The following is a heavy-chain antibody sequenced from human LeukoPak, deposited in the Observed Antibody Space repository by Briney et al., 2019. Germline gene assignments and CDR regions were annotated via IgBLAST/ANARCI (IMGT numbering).Heavy chain of an antibody. J-gene: IGHJ4*02. CDR1: GGSISSVPYS. V-gene: IGHV4-30-2*02. CDR2: IYHSGST. CDR3: ARYGLAYTYDF. D-gene: IGHD3-16*01. Sequence: PSETLSLTCAVSGGSISSVPYSWSWIRQPPGKGLEWIGYIYHSGSTYYNPSLKSRVTISVDRSKNQFSLKLSSVTAADTAVYYCARYGLAYTYDFWGQGTLVTVSS.